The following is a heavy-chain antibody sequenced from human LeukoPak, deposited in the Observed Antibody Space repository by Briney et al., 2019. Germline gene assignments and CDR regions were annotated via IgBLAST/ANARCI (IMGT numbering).Heavy chain of an antibody. CDR2: LYHSGST. D-gene: IGHD2-2*01. Sequence: PSETLSLTCAVSGHSISSGYCWGWIRQPPGKGLEWIGSLYHSGSTYYNPSLKSRATISVDTSKNQFSLKLSSVTAADTAVYYCARGRYSSSTSCYSLDYWGQGTLVTVSS. J-gene: IGHJ4*02. CDR1: GHSISSGYC. CDR3: ARGRYSSSTSCYSLDY. V-gene: IGHV4-38-2*01.